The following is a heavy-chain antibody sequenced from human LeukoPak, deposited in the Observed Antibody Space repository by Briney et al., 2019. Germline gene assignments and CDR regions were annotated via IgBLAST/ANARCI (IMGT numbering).Heavy chain of an antibody. CDR3: ARSSFGVAKSGMDV. CDR1: GGSISSGDYY. D-gene: IGHD3-3*01. Sequence: PSETLSLTCTVSGGSISSGDYYWSCIRQPPGKGLVCIGYIYYSESTYYNSSLKSRVTLSVDTSKNQFSLKLSSVTAADTAVYYCARSSFGVAKSGMDVWGKRTTVTVSS. J-gene: IGHJ6*01. V-gene: IGHV4-30-4*08. CDR2: IYYSEST.